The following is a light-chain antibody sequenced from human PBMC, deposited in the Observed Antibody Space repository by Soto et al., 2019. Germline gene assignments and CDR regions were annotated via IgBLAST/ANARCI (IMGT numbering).Light chain of an antibody. Sequence: QSALTQPASVSGSPGQSITISCTGTSSDVGSYNLLSWYQQHPGKAPKLMIYEGSKGPSGVSNRFSGSKSGNTASLTISGLQAEDEADYYCCSYAGSSTFVFGGGTKVTVL. CDR1: SSDVGSYNL. CDR3: CSYAGSSTFV. CDR2: EGS. V-gene: IGLV2-23*03. J-gene: IGLJ2*01.